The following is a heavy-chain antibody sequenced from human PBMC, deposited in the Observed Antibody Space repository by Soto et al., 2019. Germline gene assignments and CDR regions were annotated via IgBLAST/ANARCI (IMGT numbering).Heavy chain of an antibody. D-gene: IGHD1-7*01. V-gene: IGHV5-51*01. J-gene: IGHJ6*04. Sequence: GESRKISCKGSVDSFTSYWIGWVRQMAGRGLEWMGIIYPCDSDTRYSPSFQGQVTISADKYISTAYLQWSSLKASDTAMYDCARLRRAPELRGARYYYGMERWGKGTKVTASS. CDR3: ARLRRAPELRGARYYYGMER. CDR2: IYPCDSDT. CDR1: VDSFTSYW.